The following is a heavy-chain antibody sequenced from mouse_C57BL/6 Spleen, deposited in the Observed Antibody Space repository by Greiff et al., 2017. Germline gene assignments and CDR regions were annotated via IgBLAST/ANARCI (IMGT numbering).Heavy chain of an antibody. D-gene: IGHD1-1*01. CDR1: GYTFTSYW. CDR3: ARGITTVALDY. CDR2: IDPSDSET. V-gene: IGHV1-52*01. Sequence: QVQLQQSGAELVRPGSSVKLSCKASGYTFTSYWMHWVKQRPIQGLEWIGNIDPSDSETHYNQKFKDKATLTVDKSSSTAYMQLSSLTSEDSAVYYCARGITTVALDYWGQGTTLTVSS. J-gene: IGHJ2*01.